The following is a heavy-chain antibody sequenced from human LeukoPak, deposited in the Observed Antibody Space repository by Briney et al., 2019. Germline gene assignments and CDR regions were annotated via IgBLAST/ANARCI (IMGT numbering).Heavy chain of an antibody. CDR2: IYHNGST. V-gene: IGHV4-38-2*01. CDR1: GYSINSGYY. J-gene: IGHJ5*02. D-gene: IGHD6-25*01. CDR3: ARGARAAPGVVWFAP. Sequence: PSETLSLTCAGSGYSINSGYYWGRIRQPPGKGLEWIGSIYHNGSTYYNPSLKSRVTISVDTSKNQLSLSLGSVTAADTAVYLFARGARAAPGVVWFAPWGQGTLVTVSS.